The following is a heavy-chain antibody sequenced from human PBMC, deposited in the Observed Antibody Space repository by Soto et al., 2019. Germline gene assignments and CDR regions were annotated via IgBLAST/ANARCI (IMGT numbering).Heavy chain of an antibody. J-gene: IGHJ4*01. D-gene: IGHD4-4*01. CDR1: GGSITSGGYS. Sequence: SETLSLTCAVPGGSITSGGYSWSWIRQPPGKGLEWIGYIYHSGSTYYNPSLKSRVTISVDRSKSQFSLKLSSVTAADTAVYYWARGGTTGYYFDYWGQGTLVTVSS. CDR2: IYHSGST. CDR3: ARGGTTGYYFDY. V-gene: IGHV4-30-2*01.